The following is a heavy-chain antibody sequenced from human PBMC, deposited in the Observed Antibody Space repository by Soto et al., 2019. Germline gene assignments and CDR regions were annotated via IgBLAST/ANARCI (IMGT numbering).Heavy chain of an antibody. CDR3: ARGNGHADGGGNWFDP. D-gene: IGHD3-10*01. J-gene: IGHJ5*02. Sequence: QVQLVQSGAEVKKPGSSVRVSCKASGGSFRTYTINWVRQAPGQGLEWVGRIISVLGRANYAQKFQGRVTLTAGKFPGPAHMEPRSLGSDDTAGFFCARGNGHADGGGNWFDPLGQGTLVTGSS. V-gene: IGHV1-69*08. CDR2: IISVLGRA. CDR1: GGSFRTYT.